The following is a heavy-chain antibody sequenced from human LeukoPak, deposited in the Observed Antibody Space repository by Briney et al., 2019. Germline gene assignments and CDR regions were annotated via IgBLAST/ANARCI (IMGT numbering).Heavy chain of an antibody. Sequence: GSLRLSCAASGFTFNSYAMNWVRQAPGKGLEWVSVIGGGGDSTYYADSVKGRFTISRDNSKNTLYLQMNSLRAEDTAIYYCAKDVRGYNRPIDHWGQGTLVTVSS. CDR2: IGGGGDST. D-gene: IGHD3-10*02. J-gene: IGHJ4*02. CDR3: AKDVRGYNRPIDH. CDR1: GFTFNSYA. V-gene: IGHV3-23*01.